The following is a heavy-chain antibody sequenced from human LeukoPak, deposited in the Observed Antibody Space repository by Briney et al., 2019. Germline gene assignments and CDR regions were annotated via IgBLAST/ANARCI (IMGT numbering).Heavy chain of an antibody. J-gene: IGHJ4*02. V-gene: IGHV4-61*02. CDR1: GGSISSGSYY. CDR2: IHTSGST. D-gene: IGHD3-3*01. Sequence: PSQTLSLTCTVSGGSISSGSYYWSWIRQPAGKGLEWIGRIHTSGSTNYNPSLKSRVAISVDTSKNQFSLKLSSVTAADTAVYYCARWAYFGVDYHFDYWGQGTLVTVSS. CDR3: ARWAYFGVDYHFDY.